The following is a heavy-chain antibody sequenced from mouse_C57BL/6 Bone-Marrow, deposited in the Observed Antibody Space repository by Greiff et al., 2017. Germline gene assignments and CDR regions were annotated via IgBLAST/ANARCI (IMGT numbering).Heavy chain of an antibody. D-gene: IGHD2-4*01. V-gene: IGHV14-2*01. CDR2: IDPEDGEA. CDR3: ARGPIYYDYHFGD. CDR1: GFNIKNYY. Sequence: VQLQQSGAELVKPGASVKLSCTASGFNIKNYYMHWVKQRTEQGLEWIGRIDPEDGEAKYAPKFQGKATITADTSSTTAYLQLSSLTSEDTAVCYCARGPIYYDYHFGDWGQGTTLTVAT. J-gene: IGHJ2*01.